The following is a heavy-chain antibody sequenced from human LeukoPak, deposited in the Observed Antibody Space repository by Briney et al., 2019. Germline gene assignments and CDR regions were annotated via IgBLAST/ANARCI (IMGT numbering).Heavy chain of an antibody. D-gene: IGHD6-6*01. CDR3: ARDKYSSSSYYFDY. V-gene: IGHV3-33*01. J-gene: IGHJ4*02. Sequence: QAGGSLILSCAASGFTFSSYGMHWVRQAPGKGLEWVAVIWYDGSNKYYADSVKGRFTISRDNSKNTLYLQMNSLRAEDTAVYYCARDKYSSSSYYFDYWGQGTLVTVSS. CDR1: GFTFSSYG. CDR2: IWYDGSNK.